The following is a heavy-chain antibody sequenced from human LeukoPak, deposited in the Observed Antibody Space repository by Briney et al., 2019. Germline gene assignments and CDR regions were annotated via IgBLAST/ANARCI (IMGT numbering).Heavy chain of an antibody. Sequence: SVKVSCKASGGTFSSYAISWVRQAPGQGLEWMGGIIPIFGTANYAQKFQGRVTITADESTSTAYMELSSLRSEDTAVYYCATRGYCTNGVCPYYGMDVWGQGTTVTVSS. CDR2: IIPIFGTA. CDR1: GGTFSSYA. V-gene: IGHV1-69*13. CDR3: ATRGYCTNGVCPYYGMDV. D-gene: IGHD2-8*01. J-gene: IGHJ6*02.